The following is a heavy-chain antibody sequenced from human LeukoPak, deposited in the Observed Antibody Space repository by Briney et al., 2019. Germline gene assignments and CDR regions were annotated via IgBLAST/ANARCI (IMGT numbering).Heavy chain of an antibody. D-gene: IGHD5-18*01. CDR1: GFSISSDDC. J-gene: IGHJ5*02. CDR3: VRDGGFYYTASPNSWFDP. Sequence: SETLSLTCLVSGFSISSDDCWGWIRQPPGKGLKWIGSISNRGSPYYNPSLKSRVTMSVDTPNNHFSLRLSSVTAADTAVYYCVRDGGFYYTASPNSWFDPWGQGTLVTVSS. V-gene: IGHV4-38-2*02. CDR2: ISNRGSP.